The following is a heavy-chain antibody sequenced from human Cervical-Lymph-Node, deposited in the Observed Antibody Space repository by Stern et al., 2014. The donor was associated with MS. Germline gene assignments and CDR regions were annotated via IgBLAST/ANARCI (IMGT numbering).Heavy chain of an antibody. CDR3: ARGGGSFSF. CDR2: INSRSTSM. Sequence: EVQLVESGGGLVTPGGSLRLSCAASGFTFSSSAMNWVRQAPGKGLAWVSFINSRSTSMQFAGSVKGRFPISRDNADNSLYLQMNSVRAEDTAVYYCARGGGSFSFWGRGTLVTAS. CDR1: GFTFSSSA. D-gene: IGHD1-26*01. V-gene: IGHV3-21*01. J-gene: IGHJ4*02.